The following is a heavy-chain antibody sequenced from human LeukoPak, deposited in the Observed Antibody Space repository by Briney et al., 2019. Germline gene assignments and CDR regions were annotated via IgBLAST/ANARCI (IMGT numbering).Heavy chain of an antibody. CDR2: MSGSGDIT. V-gene: IGHV3-23*01. CDR3: SKGPWDLPHAFDI. Sequence: GGSLRLSCAASGFTFSIYAMSWVRQAPGRGLVCVSTMSGSGDITRYADSVKGRFVVSRDNSKNTLYLQMNSLRAEDTAIYYCSKGPWDLPHAFDIWGLGTMVTVSS. D-gene: IGHD1-26*01. CDR1: GFTFSIYA. J-gene: IGHJ3*02.